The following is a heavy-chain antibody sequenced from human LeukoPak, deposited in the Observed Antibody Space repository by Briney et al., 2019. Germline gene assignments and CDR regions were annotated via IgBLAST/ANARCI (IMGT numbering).Heavy chain of an antibody. D-gene: IGHD1-14*01. CDR1: GFTFSAYA. CDR2: IGSDNKP. Sequence: GGSLRLSCEASGFTFSAYAMTWVRQAPGKGLEWVSSIGSDNKPHYADSVKGRFTISRDNSKNTLYLQMNSLRAEDTAVYYCARDSGVGPYYFDYWGQGTLVTVSS. CDR3: ARDSGVGPYYFDY. J-gene: IGHJ4*02. V-gene: IGHV3-69-1*01.